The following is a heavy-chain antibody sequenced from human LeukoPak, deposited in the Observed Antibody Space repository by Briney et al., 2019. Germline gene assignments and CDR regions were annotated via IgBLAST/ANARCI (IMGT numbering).Heavy chain of an antibody. CDR1: GGSISSGGYY. CDR3: ARGDNSLSAFDI. D-gene: IGHD4-23*01. J-gene: IGHJ3*02. V-gene: IGHV4-31*03. Sequence: SETLSPTCTVSGGSISSGGYYWSWIRQHPGKGLEWIGYIYYSGSTYYNPSLKSRVIISVDTTKNQFSLKLSSVTAADTAMYYCARGDNSLSAFDIWGQGTMVTVSS. CDR2: IYYSGST.